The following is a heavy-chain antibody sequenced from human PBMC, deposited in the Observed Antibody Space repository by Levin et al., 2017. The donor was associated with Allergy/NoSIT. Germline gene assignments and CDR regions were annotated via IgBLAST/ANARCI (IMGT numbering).Heavy chain of an antibody. J-gene: IGHJ4*02. CDR1: GDSISGGRYA. CDR2: LYQSGAT. Sequence: SETLSLTCTVSGDSISGGRYAWSWVRQPLGKGLEWIGYLYQSGATYYHPSLRGRVTISADRSKNHFSLNLNSVTAADTAVYYCARAAPGAPFDFWAQGTLVTVSP. D-gene: IGHD3-10*01. CDR3: ARAAPGAPFDF. V-gene: IGHV4-30-2*01.